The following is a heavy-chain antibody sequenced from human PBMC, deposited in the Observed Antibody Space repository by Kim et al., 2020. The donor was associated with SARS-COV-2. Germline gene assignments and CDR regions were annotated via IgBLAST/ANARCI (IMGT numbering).Heavy chain of an antibody. Sequence: QGRVTITRDTSAGTAYMELSSLRSEDTAVYYCARVRKWYCSGGSCYDFDYWGQGTLVTVSS. J-gene: IGHJ4*02. V-gene: IGHV1-3*01. D-gene: IGHD2-15*01. CDR3: ARVRKWYCSGGSCYDFDY.